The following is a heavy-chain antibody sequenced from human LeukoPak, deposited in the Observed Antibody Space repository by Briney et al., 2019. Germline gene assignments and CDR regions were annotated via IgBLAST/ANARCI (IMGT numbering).Heavy chain of an antibody. Sequence: GGSLRLSCSASGFTFSSFAMHWVRQAPGKGLEWVAVISYDGNNKYYADSVKGRFTISRDNSKNTLYMQMSSLRAEDTTVYYCAREAWGQHHFDYWGQGTLVTVSS. CDR2: ISYDGNNK. CDR3: AREAWGQHHFDY. CDR1: GFTFSSFA. D-gene: IGHD3-16*01. V-gene: IGHV3-30-3*01. J-gene: IGHJ4*02.